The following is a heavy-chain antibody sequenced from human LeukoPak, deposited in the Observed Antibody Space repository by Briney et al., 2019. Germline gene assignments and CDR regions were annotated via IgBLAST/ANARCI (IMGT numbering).Heavy chain of an antibody. CDR2: ISSSSSYL. CDR1: GFTFRSYS. D-gene: IGHD3-10*01. V-gene: IGHV3-21*01. Sequence: GGSLRLSCAASGFTFRSYSMNWVRQAPGKGLEWCSSISSSSSYLYYADWVKGRFTISRDNAKNSLYLQMNSLRAEDTAVYYCARAPGPSGSGSYGGYWAQGTLVTVSS. J-gene: IGHJ4*02. CDR3: ARAPGPSGSGSYGGY.